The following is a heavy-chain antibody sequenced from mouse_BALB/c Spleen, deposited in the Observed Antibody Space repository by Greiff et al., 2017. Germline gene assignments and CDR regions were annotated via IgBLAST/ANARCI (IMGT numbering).Heavy chain of an antibody. Sequence: VQLQQSGAELVRPGALVKLSCKASGFNIKDYYMHWVKQRPEQGLEWIGWIDPENGNTIYDPKFQGKASITADTSSNTAYLQLSSLTSEDTAVYYCAREDGSRMDYWGQGTSVTASS. J-gene: IGHJ4*01. D-gene: IGHD1-1*01. CDR2: IDPENGNT. V-gene: IGHV14-1*02. CDR1: GFNIKDYY. CDR3: AREDGSRMDY.